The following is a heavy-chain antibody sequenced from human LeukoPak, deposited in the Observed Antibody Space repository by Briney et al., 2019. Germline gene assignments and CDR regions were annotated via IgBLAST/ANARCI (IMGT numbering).Heavy chain of an antibody. J-gene: IGHJ6*04. CDR3: AREGGSYGMDV. Sequence: PSETLSLTCGVSGYSITSGYYWGWIRQPPGRGPEWIGSIYHSGTTYYNPSLKSRVTVSVDTSKNQFSLKLSSVTAADTAVYYCAREGGSYGMDVWDKGTTVTVSS. CDR1: GYSITSGYY. D-gene: IGHD5-12*01. V-gene: IGHV4-38-2*02. CDR2: IYHSGTT.